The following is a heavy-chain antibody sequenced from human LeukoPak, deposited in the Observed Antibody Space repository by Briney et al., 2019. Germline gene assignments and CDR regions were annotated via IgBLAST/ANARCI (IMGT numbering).Heavy chain of an antibody. V-gene: IGHV3-23*01. CDR1: GFTFSSYA. CDR2: ISGSGGST. D-gene: IGHD2-21*02. CDR3: AKPSRVTGFRGYFDY. J-gene: IGHJ4*02. Sequence: PGGSLRLSCAASGFTFSSYAMSWVRQAPGKGLEWVSAISGSGGSTYYADSVKGRFTISRDNSKNTLYLQMNSLRAEDTAVYYCAKPSRVTGFRGYFDYWGQGTLVTVSS.